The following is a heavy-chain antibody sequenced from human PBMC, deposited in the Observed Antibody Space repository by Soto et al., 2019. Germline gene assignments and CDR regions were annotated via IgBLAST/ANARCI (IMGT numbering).Heavy chain of an antibody. D-gene: IGHD3-22*01. CDR2: ISAYNGNT. J-gene: IGHJ6*02. Sequence: ASVKVSCKASGYTFTSYGISWVRQAPGQGLEWMGWISAYNGNTNYAQKLQGRVTMTTDTSTSTAYMELRSLRSDDTAVYYCARDLGGYDSSGYHLFPVPGMDVWGQGTTVTVSS. CDR3: ARDLGGYDSSGYHLFPVPGMDV. V-gene: IGHV1-18*01. CDR1: GYTFTSYG.